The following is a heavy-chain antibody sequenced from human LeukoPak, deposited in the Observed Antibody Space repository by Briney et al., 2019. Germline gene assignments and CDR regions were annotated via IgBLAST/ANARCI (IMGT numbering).Heavy chain of an antibody. Sequence: ASVKVSCKASGYTFTGYYMHWVRQAPGQGLEWMGWINPNSGGTNYAQKFQGRVTMTRDTSISTAYMELSRLRSEDTAVYYCARGHYYDSSGYPDYWGQGTLVTVSS. CDR3: ARGHYYDSSGYPDY. V-gene: IGHV1-2*02. CDR1: GYTFTGYY. CDR2: INPNSGGT. J-gene: IGHJ4*02. D-gene: IGHD3-22*01.